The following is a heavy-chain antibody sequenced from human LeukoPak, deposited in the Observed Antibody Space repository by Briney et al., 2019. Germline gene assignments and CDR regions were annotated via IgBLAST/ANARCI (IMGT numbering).Heavy chain of an antibody. J-gene: IGHJ6*03. CDR3: ARLWDSTGLYFYYYMDV. V-gene: IGHV4-39*01. Sequence: SETLSLTCTVSGVSIRGDTYYWGWIRQPPGKGLEWIGNYHIGNTYYNPSLKSRVTISEDTSKNQFSPRVNSVTAADTAVYYCARLWDSTGLYFYYYMDVWGEGTTVTVSS. CDR2: YHIGNT. D-gene: IGHD6-19*01. CDR1: GVSIRGDTYY.